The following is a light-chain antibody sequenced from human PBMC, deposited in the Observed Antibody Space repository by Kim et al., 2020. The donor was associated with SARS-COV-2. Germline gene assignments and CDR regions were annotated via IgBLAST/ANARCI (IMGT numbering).Light chain of an antibody. CDR1: KLGDKY. V-gene: IGLV3-1*01. J-gene: IGLJ2*01. CDR3: QVWDSSTVV. CDR2: QDT. Sequence: SYELTQPPSVSVSPGQTASITCSGDKLGDKYACWYQQKPGQSPVLVIYQDTKRPSGIPERFSGSNSGDTATLTISGTQAMDEADYYCQVWDSSTVVLGGGTQLTVL.